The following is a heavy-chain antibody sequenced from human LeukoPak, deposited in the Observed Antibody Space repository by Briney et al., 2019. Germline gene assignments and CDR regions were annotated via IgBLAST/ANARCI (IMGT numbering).Heavy chain of an antibody. D-gene: IGHD5-18*01. V-gene: IGHV1-46*01. CDR2: INPSGGST. CDR1: GYTFTSYY. J-gene: IGHJ3*02. Sequence: ASVKVSCKASGYTFTSYYMHWVRQAPGQGLEWMGIINPSGGSTSYAQKLQGRVTMTRDTSTSTVYMELSSLRSEDTAVYYCARDPPLTAMGAPTDAFDIWGQGTMVTVSS. CDR3: ARDPPLTAMGAPTDAFDI.